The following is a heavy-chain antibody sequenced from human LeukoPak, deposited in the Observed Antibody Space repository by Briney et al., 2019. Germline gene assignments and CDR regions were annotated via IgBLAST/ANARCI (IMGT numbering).Heavy chain of an antibody. D-gene: IGHD3-22*01. CDR3: AGRYDSSGYPLH. V-gene: IGHV3-53*01. J-gene: IGHJ4*02. Sequence: GGSLRLSCAASGFSVSSNYVSWVRQAPGKGLEWVSVIYSGGTTYYADSIKGRCTISRDNSKNTLYLQMNSLRAEDTAVYYCAGRYDSSGYPLHWGQGTLVTVSS. CDR2: IYSGGTT. CDR1: GFSVSSNY.